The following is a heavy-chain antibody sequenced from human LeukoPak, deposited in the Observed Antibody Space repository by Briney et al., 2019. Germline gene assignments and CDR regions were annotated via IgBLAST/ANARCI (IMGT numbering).Heavy chain of an antibody. CDR3: ARDGIVVVVAATIMDV. CDR1: GGTFSSYA. D-gene: IGHD2-15*01. V-gene: IGHV1-69*04. CDR2: IIPILGIA. Sequence: EASVKVSCKASGGTFSSYAISWVRQAPGQVLEWMGRIIPILGIANYAQKFQGRVTITADKSTSTAYMELSSLRSEDTAVYYCARDGIVVVVAATIMDVWGQGTTVTVSS. J-gene: IGHJ6*02.